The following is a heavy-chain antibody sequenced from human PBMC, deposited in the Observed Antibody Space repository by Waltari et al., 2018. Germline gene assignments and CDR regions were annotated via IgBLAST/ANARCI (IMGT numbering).Heavy chain of an antibody. CDR3: ARENLGVIIFHYYFMDV. CDR1: GFAFGNHY. Sequence: EVQLVESGGGLVKPGGSLRLSCAASGFAFGNHYMNWGRQAPGKGLEWVSSISGSGTYIYYSDSVKGRFTISRDNAKNSLFLQMNSLRAEDTAVYYCARENLGVIIFHYYFMDVWGKGTTVTISS. J-gene: IGHJ6*03. D-gene: IGHD3-3*01. CDR2: ISGSGTYI. V-gene: IGHV3-21*06.